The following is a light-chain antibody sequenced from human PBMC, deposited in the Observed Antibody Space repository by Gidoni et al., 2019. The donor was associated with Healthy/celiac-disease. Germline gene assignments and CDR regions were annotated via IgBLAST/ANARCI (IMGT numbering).Light chain of an antibody. J-gene: IGKJ4*02. Sequence: ELVLTLSPDTLSLSPRDRATLSCRASQSVSSSYLAWYQQKPGKAPRLLIYGASSRATGIPDRFSGSGSGTDFTLTISRLEPEDVAVYYCQQYGSSPVTFGGGTKVEIK. V-gene: IGKV3-20*01. CDR1: QSVSSSY. CDR3: QQYGSSPVT. CDR2: GAS.